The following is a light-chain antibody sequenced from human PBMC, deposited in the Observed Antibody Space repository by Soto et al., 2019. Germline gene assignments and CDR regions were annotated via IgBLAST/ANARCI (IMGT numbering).Light chain of an antibody. CDR2: DVS. CDR1: SSDVGGYNY. Sequence: QSVLTQPASVSGSPGQSITISCTGTSSDVGGYNYVSWYQQHPGKAPKLMIYDVSNRPSGVSNCFSGSKSGNTASLTISGLQDEDEADYYCSSYTSSSTVVFGGGTQLTVL. J-gene: IGLJ2*01. V-gene: IGLV2-14*01. CDR3: SSYTSSSTVV.